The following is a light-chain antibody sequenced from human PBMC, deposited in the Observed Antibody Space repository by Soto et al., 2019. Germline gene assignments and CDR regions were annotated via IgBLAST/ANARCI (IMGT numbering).Light chain of an antibody. CDR1: QPISRN. CDR2: AAS. V-gene: IGKV1-39*01. J-gene: IGKJ5*01. Sequence: PMTQSPSTLSGSVGARVTITCRASQPISRNLNWYQQKPGTAPKLLTYAASSLQSGVPSRFSGSGSGTDFTIAISSLKPEDGETYFGQQSDSIPITFGQGTRLEIK. CDR3: QQSDSIPIT.